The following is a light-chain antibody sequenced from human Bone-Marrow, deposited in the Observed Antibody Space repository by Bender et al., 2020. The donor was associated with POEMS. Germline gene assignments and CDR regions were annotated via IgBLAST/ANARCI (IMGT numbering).Light chain of an antibody. CDR3: AAWDAGLSGGV. V-gene: IGLV2-14*03. Sequence: HSALTQPASVSGSPGQAITISCTGTNSDVGSRDLVAWFRQYPGKAPTLVIYDVNVRPSGVSDRFYAFKSGTSASLAISGLQSEDEADYYCAAWDAGLSGGVFGGGTKLTVL. CDR2: DVN. J-gene: IGLJ3*02. CDR1: NSDVGSRDL.